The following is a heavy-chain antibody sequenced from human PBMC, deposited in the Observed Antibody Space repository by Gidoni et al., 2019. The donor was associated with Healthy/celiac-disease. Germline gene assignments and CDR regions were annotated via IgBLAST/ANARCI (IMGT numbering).Heavy chain of an antibody. CDR3: ARGRLQLWLRWVNWFDP. J-gene: IGHJ5*02. V-gene: IGHV4-34*01. CDR1: GGAFSGYY. D-gene: IGHD5-18*01. CDR2: INHSGST. Sequence: QVQLQQWGAGLLKPSETLSLTCAVYGGAFSGYYWSWIRQPPGKGLEWIGEINHSGSTNYNPSLKSRVTISVDTSKNQFSLKLSSVTAADTAVYYCARGRLQLWLRWVNWFDPWGQGTLVTVSS.